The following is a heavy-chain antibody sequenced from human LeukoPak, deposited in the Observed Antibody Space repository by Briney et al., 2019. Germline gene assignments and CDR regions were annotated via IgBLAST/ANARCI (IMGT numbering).Heavy chain of an antibody. Sequence: GGSLRLSCAASVFTSSSYAMSWVRQAPGKGLEWVSAISGMGGSTYYTYSVTGRFTISRDNSKNTLYLQMNSLRAEDTAVYYCAKWSSSWYYFDYWGQGTLVTVSS. CDR3: AKWSSSWYYFDY. CDR2: ISGMGGST. V-gene: IGHV3-23*01. D-gene: IGHD6-13*01. J-gene: IGHJ4*02. CDR1: VFTSSSYA.